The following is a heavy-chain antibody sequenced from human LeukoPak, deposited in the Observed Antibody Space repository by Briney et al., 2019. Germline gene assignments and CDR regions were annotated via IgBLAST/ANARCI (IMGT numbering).Heavy chain of an antibody. Sequence: PSETLSLTCAVSGGSISSGGYSWSWIRQPPGKGLEWIGYINYSGSTYYNPSLKSRVTISVDTSKNQFSLKLSSVTAADTAVYYCARDRRRRYFDWLPKSYYYYMDVWGKGTTVTVSS. CDR2: INYSGST. CDR3: ARDRRRRYFDWLPKSYYYYMDV. D-gene: IGHD3-9*01. J-gene: IGHJ6*03. CDR1: GGSISSGGYS. V-gene: IGHV4-30-4*07.